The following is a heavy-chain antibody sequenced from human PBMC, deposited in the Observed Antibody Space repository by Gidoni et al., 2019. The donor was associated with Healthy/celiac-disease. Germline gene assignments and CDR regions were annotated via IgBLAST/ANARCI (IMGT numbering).Heavy chain of an antibody. V-gene: IGHV1-2*02. CDR3: AREGGGYSSSSSNFDY. J-gene: IGHJ4*02. CDR1: GYTFTGYH. Sequence: QVQLVQSGAEVKKPGASVKVSCKASGYTFTGYHMHWVRPAPGHGLEWMGVINPNSGGTNYAQKFQGRVTMTRDTSISTAYMELGRLRSDDTAVYYCAREGGGYSSSSSNFDYWGQGTLVTVSS. CDR2: INPNSGGT. D-gene: IGHD6-6*01.